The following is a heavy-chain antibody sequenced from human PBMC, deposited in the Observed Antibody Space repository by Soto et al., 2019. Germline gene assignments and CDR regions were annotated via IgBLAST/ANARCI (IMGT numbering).Heavy chain of an antibody. CDR3: AASRAYDSSDYSGFHYGMAV. Sequence: EVQLVESGGDLVQPGRSLRLSCAASGFTFDDYAMHWVRQVPGKGLQWVSGLSWNGVTIGYAASVKGRFTISRDNAKKSLYLQMDGMRPDDTALYSCAASRAYDSSDYSGFHYGMAVWGLGPTVAVSS. D-gene: IGHD3-22*01. V-gene: IGHV3-9*01. CDR1: GFTFDDYA. CDR2: LSWNGVTI. J-gene: IGHJ6*02.